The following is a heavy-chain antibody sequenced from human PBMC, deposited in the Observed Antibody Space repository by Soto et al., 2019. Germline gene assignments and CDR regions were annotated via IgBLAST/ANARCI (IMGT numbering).Heavy chain of an antibody. J-gene: IGHJ4*02. Sequence: WGSLRLSCASSEFDFSSYGIHWVRQAPGKGLEWVAASSYDGRETFYADSAKGRFTVSKEMSKNTAFLQMNALRHEDTAVYFCARDSGWPILNFDNWGQGTTVTVSS. CDR1: EFDFSSYG. CDR3: ARDSGWPILNFDN. D-gene: IGHD3-10*01. CDR2: SSYDGRET. V-gene: IGHV3-30*03.